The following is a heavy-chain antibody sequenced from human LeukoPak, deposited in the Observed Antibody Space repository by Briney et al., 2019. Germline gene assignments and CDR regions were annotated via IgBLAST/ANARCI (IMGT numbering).Heavy chain of an antibody. D-gene: IGHD4-17*01. V-gene: IGHV3-66*01. CDR1: GFTVSSNY. J-gene: IGHJ6*03. CDR3: AKVSYYGDYYYYYMDA. CDR2: IYSGGST. Sequence: PGGSLRLSCAASGFTVSSNYMSWVRQAPGKGLEWVSVIYSGGSTYYADSVKGRFTISRDNSKNTLYLQMNSLRAEDTAVYYCAKVSYYGDYYYYYMDAWGKGTTVTVSS.